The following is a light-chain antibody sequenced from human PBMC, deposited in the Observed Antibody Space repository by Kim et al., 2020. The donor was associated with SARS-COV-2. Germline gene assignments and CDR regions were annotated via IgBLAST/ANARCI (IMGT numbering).Light chain of an antibody. J-gene: IGLJ3*02. CDR2: VKN. Sequence: APGHTARITCQVDSTRSNSASWYQKKPGQAPVLVIYVKNNRPSGIPDRFSGSSSGNTASLTITGAQAEDEADYYCNSRDSSGNHWVFGGGTQLTVL. CDR3: NSRDSSGNHWV. CDR1: STRSNS. V-gene: IGLV3-19*01.